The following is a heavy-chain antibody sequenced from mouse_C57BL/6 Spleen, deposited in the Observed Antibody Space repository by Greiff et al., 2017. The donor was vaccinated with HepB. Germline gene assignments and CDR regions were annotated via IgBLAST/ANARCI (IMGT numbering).Heavy chain of an antibody. CDR1: GYTFTSYG. J-gene: IGHJ4*01. V-gene: IGHV1-81*01. CDR2: IYPRSGNT. Sequence: QVQLQQSGAELARPGASVKLSCKASGYTFTSYGISWVKQRTGQGLEWIGEIYPRSGNTYYNEKFKGKATLTADKSSSTAYMELRSLTSEDSAVYFCAREEDGNYRGYAMDYWGQGTSVTVSS. D-gene: IGHD2-1*01. CDR3: AREEDGNYRGYAMDY.